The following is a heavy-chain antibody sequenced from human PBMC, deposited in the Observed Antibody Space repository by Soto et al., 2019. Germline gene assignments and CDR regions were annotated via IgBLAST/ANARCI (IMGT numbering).Heavy chain of an antibody. J-gene: IGHJ4*02. Sequence: SETLSLTCTVSGGSISSGGYYWSWIRQHPGKGLEWIWYIYYSGSTYYNPSLKSRVTISVDTSKNQFSLKLSSVTAADTAVYYCARILRSGYYLDYWGQGTLVTVSS. V-gene: IGHV4-31*03. CDR3: ARILRSGYYLDY. D-gene: IGHD3-22*01. CDR1: GGSISSGGYY. CDR2: IYYSGST.